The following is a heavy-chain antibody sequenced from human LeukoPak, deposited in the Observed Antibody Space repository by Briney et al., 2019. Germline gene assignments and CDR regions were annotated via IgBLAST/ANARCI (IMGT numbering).Heavy chain of an antibody. D-gene: IGHD6-19*01. J-gene: IGHJ4*02. V-gene: IGHV5-51*04. CDR2: IYPGDSDT. CDR1: GYSFTSYW. Sequence: GESLKIFCKGSGYSFTSYWIGWVRRMPGKGLEWMGSIYPGDSDTRYSPSFQGQVTISADKPISTAYLQWSSLKASDTAMYYCARIAVAPRTRVYYFDYWGQRTLVTVSS. CDR3: ARIAVAPRTRVYYFDY.